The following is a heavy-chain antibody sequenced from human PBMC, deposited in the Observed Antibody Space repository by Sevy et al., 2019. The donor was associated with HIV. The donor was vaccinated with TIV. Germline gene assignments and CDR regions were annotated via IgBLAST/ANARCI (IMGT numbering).Heavy chain of an antibody. CDR3: ARAGRYCSNCVCYEDYYYGIDV. CDR1: GFTFSSYA. D-gene: IGHD2-8*01. J-gene: IGHJ6*02. Sequence: GGSLRLSCAASGFTFSSYAMHWVRQAPGKGLEYVSAISSNGGSTYYANSVKGRFTISRDNSKNTLYLQMGSLRAEDMAVYYCARAGRYCSNCVCYEDYYYGIDVWGQGTTVTVSS. V-gene: IGHV3-64*01. CDR2: ISSNGGST.